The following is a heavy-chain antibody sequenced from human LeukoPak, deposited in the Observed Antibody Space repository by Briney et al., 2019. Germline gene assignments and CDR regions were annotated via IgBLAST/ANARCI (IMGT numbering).Heavy chain of an antibody. CDR2: IKKDGSEE. Sequence: PGGSLRLSCAASGFTLNSYLMSWVRQAPGRGLEWVANIKKDGSEESYLDSVKGRSTVSRYNAKNSLFLQMNSLRGEDTAVYYCARSNPNRNALDLWGQGTMVTISS. CDR3: ARSNPNRNALDL. D-gene: IGHD1-14*01. J-gene: IGHJ3*01. CDR1: GFTLNSYL. V-gene: IGHV3-7*01.